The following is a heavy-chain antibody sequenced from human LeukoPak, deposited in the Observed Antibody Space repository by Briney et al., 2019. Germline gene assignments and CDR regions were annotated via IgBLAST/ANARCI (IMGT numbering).Heavy chain of an antibody. CDR1: GFTFSSYW. CDR2: INSDGSST. CDR3: AKVRYPGIAAAGKNYYFDY. Sequence: GGSLRLSCAASGFTFSSYWMHWVRQAPGKGLVWVSRINSDGSSTSYADSVKGRFTISRDNAKNTLYLQMNSLRAEDTAVYYCAKVRYPGIAAAGKNYYFDYWGQGTLVTVSS. J-gene: IGHJ4*02. D-gene: IGHD6-13*01. V-gene: IGHV3-74*01.